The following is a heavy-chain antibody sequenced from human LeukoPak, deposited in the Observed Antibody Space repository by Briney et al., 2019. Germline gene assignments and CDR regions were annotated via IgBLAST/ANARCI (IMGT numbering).Heavy chain of an antibody. Sequence: PGGSLRLSCAASGFPFSSYAMSWVRQAPGKGLEWVSAISGSGGSTYYADSVKGRFTISRDNSKNTMYLQMNSLRAEDTAVYYCAREVTGSFDYWGQGTLVTVSS. J-gene: IGHJ4*02. CDR3: AREVTGSFDY. V-gene: IGHV3-23*01. CDR1: GFPFSSYA. D-gene: IGHD3-9*01. CDR2: ISGSGGST.